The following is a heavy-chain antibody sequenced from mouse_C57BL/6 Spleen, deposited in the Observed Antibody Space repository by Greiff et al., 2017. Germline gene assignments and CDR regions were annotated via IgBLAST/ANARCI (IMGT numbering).Heavy chain of an antibody. Sequence: QVQLQQPGAELVKPGASVQMSCKASGYTFTSYWITWVKQRPGQGLEWSGDIYPGSGSTNYNEKFKSKATLTVDTSSSTAYMQISSLTSEDSAVYYCARRGSSGPHFDYWGQGTTLTVSS. D-gene: IGHD3-2*02. CDR2: IYPGSGST. V-gene: IGHV1-55*01. CDR3: ARRGSSGPHFDY. J-gene: IGHJ2*01. CDR1: GYTFTSYW.